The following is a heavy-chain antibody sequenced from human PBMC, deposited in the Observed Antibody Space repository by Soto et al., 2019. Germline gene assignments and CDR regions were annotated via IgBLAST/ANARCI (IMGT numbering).Heavy chain of an antibody. D-gene: IGHD1-1*01. Sequence: LSLTCTVSGGSVSSGNYYWSWIRQPPGKGLEWLGYIYYSGSASYNPSLKSRITVSVDTSKNQFSLKLSSVTAADTAVYYCARERTGDPTFFDYWGQGTLVTVS. J-gene: IGHJ4*02. CDR2: IYYSGSA. V-gene: IGHV4-61*01. CDR3: ARERTGDPTFFDY. CDR1: GGSVSSGNYY.